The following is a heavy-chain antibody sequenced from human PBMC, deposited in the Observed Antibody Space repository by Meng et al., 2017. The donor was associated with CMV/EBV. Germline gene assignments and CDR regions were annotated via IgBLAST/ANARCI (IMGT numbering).Heavy chain of an antibody. CDR1: GFTFSNAW. J-gene: IGHJ4*02. CDR2: IKSKTDGGTT. V-gene: IGHV3-15*01. CDR3: TTTPFPAMIVA. Sequence: GESLKISCAASGFTFSNAWMSWVRQAPGKGLEWVGRIKSKTDGGTTDYAAPVKGRFTISRDDPKNTLYLQMNSLKTEDTAVYYCTTTPFPAMIVAWGQGTLVTVSS. D-gene: IGHD3-22*01.